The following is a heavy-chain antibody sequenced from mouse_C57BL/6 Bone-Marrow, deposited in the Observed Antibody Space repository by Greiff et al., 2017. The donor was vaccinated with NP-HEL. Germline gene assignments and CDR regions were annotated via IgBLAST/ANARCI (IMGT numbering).Heavy chain of an antibody. Sequence: EVKLVESGGGLVQPKGSLKLSCAASGFSFNTYAMNWVRQAPGKGLEWVARIRSKSNNYATYYADSVKDRFTISRDDSESMLYLQMNNLKTEDTAMYYCVRLAYYSNYFDYWGQGTTLTVSS. V-gene: IGHV10-1*01. CDR2: IRSKSNNYAT. CDR1: GFSFNTYA. CDR3: VRLAYYSNYFDY. J-gene: IGHJ2*01. D-gene: IGHD2-5*01.